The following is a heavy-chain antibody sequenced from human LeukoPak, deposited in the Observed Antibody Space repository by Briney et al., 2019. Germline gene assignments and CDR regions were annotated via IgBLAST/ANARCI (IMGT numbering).Heavy chain of an antibody. Sequence: ASVKVSCTASGYTFTSYGITWVRQAPGQGLEWMGWISVYNGNTNYAQKLQGRATMTTDTSTSTAYMGLRSLTSDDTAVYYCARERVMSVVVPGDMGAYWGRGTLATVSS. CDR1: GYTFTSYG. CDR2: ISVYNGNT. V-gene: IGHV1-18*01. J-gene: IGHJ4*02. CDR3: ARERVMSVVVPGDMGAY. D-gene: IGHD2-2*01.